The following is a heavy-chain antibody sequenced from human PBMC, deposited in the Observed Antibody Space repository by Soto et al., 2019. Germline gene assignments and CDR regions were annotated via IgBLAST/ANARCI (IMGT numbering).Heavy chain of an antibody. CDR2: TYHTGTA. J-gene: IGHJ4*02. D-gene: IGHD3-22*01. CDR1: GGSISSGGYS. V-gene: IGHV4-30-2*01. Sequence: QLQLQESGSRLVRPSQTLSLTCAVSGGSISSGGYSWTWIRQPPGKGLEWVGHTYHTGTAYYSPSLKSRVTISVDTSKNQFSLKLTSATAADTAVYYCARDRRSYYSDGSGLVFWGQGTLVTVSS. CDR3: ARDRRSYYSDGSGLVF.